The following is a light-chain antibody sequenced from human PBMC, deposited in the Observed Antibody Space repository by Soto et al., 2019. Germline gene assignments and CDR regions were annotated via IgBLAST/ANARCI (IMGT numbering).Light chain of an antibody. CDR1: SSNIAGNI. CDR2: SNN. V-gene: IGLV1-44*01. J-gene: IGLJ2*01. CDR3: AAWDDSLNAAV. Sequence: QSVLTQPPSASGTPGQRVTISCSGSSSNIAGNIVNWYQHLPGAAPKLLIYSNNQRPSGVPDRFSGSKSGTSASLAISGLQSEDEADYYCAAWDDSLNAAVFGGGTKLTVL.